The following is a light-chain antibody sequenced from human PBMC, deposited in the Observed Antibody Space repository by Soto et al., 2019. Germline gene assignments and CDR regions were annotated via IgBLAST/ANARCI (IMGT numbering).Light chain of an antibody. CDR2: EVS. Sequence: QSALTQPASVSGSPGQSITISCTGTSSDVGAYDFVSSYQQHPGKAPKYLIYEVSNRPSGVSDRFSGSKSGTTASLTISGLQAEDEADYYCSSYTTTDPYVFGTGTKLTVL. J-gene: IGLJ1*01. CDR3: SSYTTTDPYV. V-gene: IGLV2-14*01. CDR1: SSDVGAYDF.